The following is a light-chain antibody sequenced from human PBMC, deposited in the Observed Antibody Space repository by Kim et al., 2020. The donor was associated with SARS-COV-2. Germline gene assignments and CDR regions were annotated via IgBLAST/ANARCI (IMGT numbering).Light chain of an antibody. Sequence: DIQMTQSPSTLSASVGERVTITCRASRSLGVLLAWYQQKPGQAPKLLIYEASTLKSGVPSRFSGSGSETEFTLTTSSLQTDDFATYYCQQYRSYPWTFGQGTKVDIK. J-gene: IGKJ1*01. V-gene: IGKV1-5*03. CDR2: EAS. CDR1: RSLGVL. CDR3: QQYRSYPWT.